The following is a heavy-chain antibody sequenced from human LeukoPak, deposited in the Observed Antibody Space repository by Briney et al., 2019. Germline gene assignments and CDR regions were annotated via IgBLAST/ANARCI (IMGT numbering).Heavy chain of an antibody. CDR2: IYTSGST. Sequence: SQTLSLTRTVSGGSISSGSYFWRLIRQPAGKGLEWIARIYTSGSTNYNPSLKSRVTISVDTSKNQFSLKLSSVTAADTAVYYCARGADTAMVTGWGQGTLVTVSS. V-gene: IGHV4-61*02. D-gene: IGHD5-18*01. J-gene: IGHJ4*02. CDR3: ARGADTAMVTG. CDR1: GGSISSGSYF.